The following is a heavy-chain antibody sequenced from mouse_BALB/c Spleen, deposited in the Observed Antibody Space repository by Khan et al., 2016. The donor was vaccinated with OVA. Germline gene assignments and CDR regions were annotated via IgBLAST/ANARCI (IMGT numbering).Heavy chain of an antibody. Sequence: QVQLQQSGAELMKPGASVKISCKATGYTFSSYWIEWVKQRPGHGLEWIGEILPGSGSTNYNEKFKGKATSTADTSSNIAYMQLSSLTFADSAVFYCARSPYYKGYRGQGTTLTGSS. J-gene: IGHJ2*01. V-gene: IGHV1-9*01. CDR1: GYTFSSYW. CDR3: ARSPYYKGY. CDR2: ILPGSGST. D-gene: IGHD2-12*01.